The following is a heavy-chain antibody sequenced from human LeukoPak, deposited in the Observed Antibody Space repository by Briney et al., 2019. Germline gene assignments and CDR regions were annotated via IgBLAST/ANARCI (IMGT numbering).Heavy chain of an antibody. J-gene: IGHJ5*02. CDR3: ARGQGYYDSSDNWFDP. V-gene: IGHV1-69*13. CDR2: IIPIFGTA. Sequence: GASVNVSCKASGGTFSSYAISWVRQAPGQGLEWMGGIIPIFGTANYAQKFQGRVTITADESTSTAYMELSSLRSEDTAVYYCARGQGYYDSSDNWFDPWGQGTLVTVSS. D-gene: IGHD3-22*01. CDR1: GGTFSSYA.